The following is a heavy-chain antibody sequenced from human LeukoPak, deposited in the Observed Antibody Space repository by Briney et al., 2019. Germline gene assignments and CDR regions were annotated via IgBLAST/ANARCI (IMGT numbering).Heavy chain of an antibody. Sequence: GGSLRLACAASGFTVDSNYLSWVRQAPGKGLEWVSTIYTGGNTYYAASVKGRFTISRDFSKNTVFLHMNSLRAEDTAMYYCARGDDSGYYDYFDYWGQGALVTVSS. CDR2: IYTGGNT. J-gene: IGHJ4*02. V-gene: IGHV3-53*01. D-gene: IGHD3-22*01. CDR3: ARGDDSGYYDYFDY. CDR1: GFTVDSNY.